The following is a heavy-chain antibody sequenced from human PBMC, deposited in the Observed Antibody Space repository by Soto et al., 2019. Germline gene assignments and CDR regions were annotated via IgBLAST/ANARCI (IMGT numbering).Heavy chain of an antibody. CDR3: ARDPNIPIISGPMRFIAY. CDR2: INTGNGNI. Sequence: GASVKVSCKASGYTFTTYAIHWVRQAPAQRLEWMGWINTGNGNIQYSQNFQGRVTITSDTSASTAYMELSSLTSEDTAVYYCARDPNIPIISGPMRFIAYWAQGTLVTVSS. D-gene: IGHD2-2*02. V-gene: IGHV1-3*04. CDR1: GYTFTTYA. J-gene: IGHJ4*02.